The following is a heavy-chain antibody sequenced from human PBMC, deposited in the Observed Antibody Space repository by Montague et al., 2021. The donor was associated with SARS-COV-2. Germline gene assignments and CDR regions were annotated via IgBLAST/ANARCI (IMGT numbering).Heavy chain of an antibody. V-gene: IGHV3-48*02. J-gene: IGHJ6*02. CDR2: ISTSSSTI. D-gene: IGHD5-18*01. CDR1: GFTFSSYS. CDR3: ARDLGLVPAMVYYYYYGMDY. Sequence: SLRLSCSASGFTFSSYSMNWVRQAPGKGLEWVSYISTSSSTIYYXDSVRGRFTISRDNAKNSLYLQMNSLRDEDTAVYYCARDLGLVPAMVYYYYYGMDYWGQGTLVTVSS.